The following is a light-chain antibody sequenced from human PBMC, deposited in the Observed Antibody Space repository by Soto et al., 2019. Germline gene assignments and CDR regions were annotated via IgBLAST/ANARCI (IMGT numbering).Light chain of an antibody. CDR2: DAS. Sequence: DIQMTQSPSSLSASVGDRVTISCRASQGIRNDLGWYQQKPGEAPKLMIYDASALPRGVPARFSGSGSGTKFTLTIASLQPDDVATYYCQQYETFSGTLGPGTKVDIK. J-gene: IGKJ1*01. V-gene: IGKV1-17*01. CDR3: QQYETFSGT. CDR1: QGIRND.